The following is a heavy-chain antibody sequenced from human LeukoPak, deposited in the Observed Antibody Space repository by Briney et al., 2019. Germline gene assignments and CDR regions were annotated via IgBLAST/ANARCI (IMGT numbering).Heavy chain of an antibody. CDR2: IYYSGSA. CDR3: ARGLGYGSGSYYLGFDM. V-gene: IGHV4-39*01. D-gene: IGHD3-10*01. J-gene: IGHJ3*02. Sequence: SETLSLTCTVFGGSISTSSSYWGWIRQPPGKGLEWIGSIYYSGSAYYNPSLKSRVTISVDTSKNQFSLKLSSVSAADTAVYYCARGLGYGSGSYYLGFDMWGQGTMVTVSS. CDR1: GGSISTSSSY.